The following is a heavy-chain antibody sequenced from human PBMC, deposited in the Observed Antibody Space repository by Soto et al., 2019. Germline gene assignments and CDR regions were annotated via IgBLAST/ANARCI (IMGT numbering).Heavy chain of an antibody. Sequence: LRLSCAASGFTFSSYAMSWVRQAPGKGLEWVSAISGSGGSTYYADSVKGRFTISRDNSKNTLYLQMNSLRAEDTAVYYCAKVSDEYCSSTSCQDYDFWSGYPNDFDYWGQGTLVTVSS. V-gene: IGHV3-23*01. CDR1: GFTFSSYA. D-gene: IGHD3-3*01. CDR2: ISGSGGST. J-gene: IGHJ4*02. CDR3: AKVSDEYCSSTSCQDYDFWSGYPNDFDY.